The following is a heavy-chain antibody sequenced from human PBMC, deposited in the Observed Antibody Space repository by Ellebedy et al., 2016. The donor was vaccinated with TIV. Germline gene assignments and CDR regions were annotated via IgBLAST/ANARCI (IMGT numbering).Heavy chain of an antibody. CDR2: ISTYNGNT. D-gene: IGHD6-13*01. V-gene: IGHV1-18*04. J-gene: IGHJ4*02. CDR1: GYTFTRYG. Sequence: ASVKVSCKASGYTFTRYGIHWVRQAPGQGLQWMGWISTYNGNTDYSQRFQGRVTMTTDTSTSTAYMELRGLRSDDTAIFYCAREVGPAAGTDFWGQGTLVTVSS. CDR3: AREVGPAAGTDF.